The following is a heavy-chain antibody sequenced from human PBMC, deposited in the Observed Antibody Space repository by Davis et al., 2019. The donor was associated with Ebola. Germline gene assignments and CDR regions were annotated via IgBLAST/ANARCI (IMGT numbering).Heavy chain of an antibody. D-gene: IGHD5-18*01. CDR1: GGSISSYY. CDR3: AREVPYSRFDY. J-gene: IGHJ4*02. CDR2: IYYSGST. Sequence: SETLSLTCTVSGGSISSYYWSWIQQPPGKGLEWIGYIYYSGSTNYNPSLKSRVTISVDTSKNQFSLKLSSVTAADTAVYYCAREVPYSRFDYWGQGTLVTVSS. V-gene: IGHV4-59*01.